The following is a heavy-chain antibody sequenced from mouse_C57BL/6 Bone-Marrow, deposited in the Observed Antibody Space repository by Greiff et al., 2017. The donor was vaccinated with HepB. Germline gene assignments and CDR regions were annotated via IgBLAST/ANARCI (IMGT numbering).Heavy chain of an antibody. D-gene: IGHD3-2*02. CDR2: ISDGGSYT. J-gene: IGHJ4*01. V-gene: IGHV5-4*01. CDR3: ARDERRRQLRLHYAMDY. CDR1: GFTFSSYA. Sequence: EVQLVESGGGLVKPGGSLKLSCAASGFTFSSYAMSWVRQTPEKRLEWVATISDGGSYTYYPDNVKGRFTISRDNAKNNLYLQMSHLKSEDTAMYYCARDERRRQLRLHYAMDYWGQGTSVTVSS.